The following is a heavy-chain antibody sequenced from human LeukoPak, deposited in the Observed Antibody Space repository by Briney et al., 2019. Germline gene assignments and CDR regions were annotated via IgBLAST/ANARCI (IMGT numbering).Heavy chain of an antibody. D-gene: IGHD4-17*01. CDR2: IYHSGNT. V-gene: IGHV4-38-2*02. J-gene: IGHJ4*02. CDR3: ARAGYGDSDFDY. CDR1: GYSISSAYY. Sequence: SETLSLTCSVSGYSISSAYYWGWIRQPPGKGLEWIGSIYHSGNTYYNPSLKSRVTISVDTSKNQFSLKLNSVTAADTAVYYCARAGYGDSDFDYWGQGTLVTVSS.